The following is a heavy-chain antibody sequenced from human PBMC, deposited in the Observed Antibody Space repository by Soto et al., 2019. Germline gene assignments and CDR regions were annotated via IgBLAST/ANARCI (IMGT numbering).Heavy chain of an antibody. CDR2: IYWDDDK. D-gene: IGHD1-26*01. J-gene: IGHJ4*02. CDR1: GFSLHTSGVG. Sequence: QIILRESGPTRVRPTQTLSLTCTFSGFSLHTSGVGVGWIRQPPGKALEWLALIYWDDDKRYSPSLKSRLSITKDTSETHVVLTMTNMDPLDIATYYFAYKALYSGSYWDGGYFAYWGQGTLITVFS. CDR3: AYKALYSGSYWDGGYFAY. V-gene: IGHV2-5*02.